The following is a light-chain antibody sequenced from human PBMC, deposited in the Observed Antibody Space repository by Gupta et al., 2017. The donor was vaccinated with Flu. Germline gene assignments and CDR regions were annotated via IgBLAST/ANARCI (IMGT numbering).Light chain of an antibody. Sequence: QSVLTQPPSASETPGQGVTIPCSGTGSNIGSNTVYWYQQLPGTAPKLLIYSNFQRPSGVPDRFSGSKSGTSASLAIGGLQSEDEGDYYCAAWDDSLNGYVFGTGTKVTVL. CDR2: SNF. V-gene: IGLV1-44*01. CDR1: GSNIGSNT. J-gene: IGLJ1*01. CDR3: AAWDDSLNGYV.